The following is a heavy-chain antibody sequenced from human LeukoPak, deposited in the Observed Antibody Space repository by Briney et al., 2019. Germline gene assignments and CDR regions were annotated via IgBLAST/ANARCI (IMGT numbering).Heavy chain of an antibody. CDR1: GFTFSDYY. D-gene: IGHD1-1*01. CDR3: ARVGIALTRPFDY. Sequence: GGSLRLSRLASGFTFSDYYMSWVRQAPGKGLEWISYMSSRGYPTYYAESVKGRFTISRDNAKNTLYLQMHNLRAGDTAVYFCARVGIALTRPFDYWGLGTLVAVSS. J-gene: IGHJ4*02. CDR2: MSSRGYPT. V-gene: IGHV3-11*01.